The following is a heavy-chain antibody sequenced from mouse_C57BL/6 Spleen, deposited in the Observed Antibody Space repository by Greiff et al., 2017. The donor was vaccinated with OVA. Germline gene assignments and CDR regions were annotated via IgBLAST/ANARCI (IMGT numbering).Heavy chain of an antibody. J-gene: IGHJ2*01. D-gene: IGHD2-3*01. CDR2: ISSGSSTI. Sequence: EVQLQESGGGLVKPGGSLKLSCAASGFTFSAYGMHWVRQAPEKGLEWVAYISSGSSTIYYADTVKGRFTISRDNAKNTLFLQMTSLRSEDTAMYYCARRYDGYYDFDYWGQGTTLTVSS. V-gene: IGHV5-17*01. CDR3: ARRYDGYYDFDY. CDR1: GFTFSAYG.